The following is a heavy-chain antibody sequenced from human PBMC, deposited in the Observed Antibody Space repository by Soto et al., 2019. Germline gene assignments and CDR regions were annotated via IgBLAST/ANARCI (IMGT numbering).Heavy chain of an antibody. CDR3: VRDRRIYYSDPHDEFVASDYEV. V-gene: IGHV1-69*01. D-gene: IGHD3-22*01. J-gene: IGHJ3*01. Sequence: QVQLIQSEAEVKKPGSSVRVSCTASGGIFGSHGFSWVRQAPGQRLEWVGGFIPIFRTLTYTEKFQARVRLVAAESTKTVYLDLSSLTSEDTAVYYCVRDRRIYYSDPHDEFVASDYEVWGQGTMVSVSS. CDR1: GGIFGSHG. CDR2: FIPIFRTL.